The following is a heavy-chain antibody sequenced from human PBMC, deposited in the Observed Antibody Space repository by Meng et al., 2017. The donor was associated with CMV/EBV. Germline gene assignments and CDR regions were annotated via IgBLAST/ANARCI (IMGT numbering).Heavy chain of an antibody. D-gene: IGHD6-6*01. CDR3: ATWPYSSSYYYYGMDV. CDR2: IRYDGSNK. CDR1: GFTFSSYG. J-gene: IGHJ6*02. V-gene: IGHV3-30*02. Sequence: GGSLRLSCAASGFTFSSYGMHWVRQAPGKGLEWVAFIRYDGSNKYYADSVKGRFTISRDNSKSTPYLQMNSLRAEDTAVYYCATWPYSSSYYYYGMDVWGQGTTVTVSS.